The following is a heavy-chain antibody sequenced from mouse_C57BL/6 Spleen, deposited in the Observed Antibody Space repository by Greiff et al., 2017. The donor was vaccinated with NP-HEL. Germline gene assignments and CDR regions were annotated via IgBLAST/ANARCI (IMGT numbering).Heavy chain of an antibody. J-gene: IGHJ4*01. V-gene: IGHV2-6*03. CDR2: IWSDGST. D-gene: IGHD2-3*01. Sequence: QVQLKESGPGLVAPSQSLSITCTVSGFSLTSYGVHWVRQPPGKGLEWLVVIWSDGSTTYNSALKSRLSISKDNSKSQVFLKMNSLQTDDTAMYYCARAPDGYYENYYAMDYWGQGTSVTVSS. CDR1: GFSLTSYG. CDR3: ARAPDGYYENYYAMDY.